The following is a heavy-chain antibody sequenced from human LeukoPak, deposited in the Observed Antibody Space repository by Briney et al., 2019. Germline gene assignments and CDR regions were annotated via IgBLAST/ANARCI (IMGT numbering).Heavy chain of an antibody. J-gene: IGHJ4*02. D-gene: IGHD3-10*01. CDR3: TGSFGELTFFDY. CDR1: GFTFGDYA. Sequence: GRSLRLSYTASGFTFGDYAMSWFRQAPGKWLEWVGLIRSKAYGATTENAASVTRKFTISRDDSKSIAYLQMNSLKTEDTAVYYCTGSFGELTFFDYWGLGTLVTVSS. V-gene: IGHV3-49*03. CDR2: IRSKAYGATT.